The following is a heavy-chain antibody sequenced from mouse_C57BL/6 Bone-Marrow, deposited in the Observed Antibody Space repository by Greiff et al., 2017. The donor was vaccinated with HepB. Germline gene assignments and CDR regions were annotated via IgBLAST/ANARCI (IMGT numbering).Heavy chain of an antibody. Sequence: DVMLVESGGGLVKPGGSLKLSCAASGFTFSDYGMHWVRQAPEKGLEWVAYISSGSSTIYYADTVKGRFTISRDNAKNTLFLQMTSLRSEDTAMYYCARDYYGSSWYFDVWGTGTTVTVSS. D-gene: IGHD1-1*01. CDR1: GFTFSDYG. CDR3: ARDYYGSSWYFDV. CDR2: ISSGSSTI. J-gene: IGHJ1*03. V-gene: IGHV5-17*01.